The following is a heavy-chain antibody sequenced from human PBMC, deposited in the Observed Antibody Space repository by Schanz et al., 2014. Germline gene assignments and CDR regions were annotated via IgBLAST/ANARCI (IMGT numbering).Heavy chain of an antibody. Sequence: EVQLVESGGGLVQPGGSLRLSCAASGFSFVDAWMSWVRQAPGRGLEWVANIKGDSSEKNYVDSVKGRFTLSRDNAKNSMYLQMNSLRVEDTAVYYCARDPNSVNEIDYWGQGTLVTVSS. CDR3: ARDPNSVNEIDY. D-gene: IGHD5-12*01. CDR1: GFSFVDAW. V-gene: IGHV3-7*03. CDR2: IKGDSSEK. J-gene: IGHJ4*02.